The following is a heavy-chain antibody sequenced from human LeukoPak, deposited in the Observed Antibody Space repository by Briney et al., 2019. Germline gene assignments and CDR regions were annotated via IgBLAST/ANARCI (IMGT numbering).Heavy chain of an antibody. CDR1: GGSISSYY. V-gene: IGHV4-59*01. J-gene: IGHJ5*02. CDR2: IYYSGST. D-gene: IGHD6-13*01. Sequence: SETLSLTCTVSGGSISSYYWSWIRQPPGKGLEWIGCIYYSGSTNYNPSLKSRVTISVDTSKNQFSLKLSSVTAADTAVYYCARDGIAAAGRVPGWFDPWGQGTLVTVSS. CDR3: ARDGIAAAGRVPGWFDP.